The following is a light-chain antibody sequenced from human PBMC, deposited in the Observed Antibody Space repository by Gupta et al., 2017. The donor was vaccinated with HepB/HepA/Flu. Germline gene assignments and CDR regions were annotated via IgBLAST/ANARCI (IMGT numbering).Light chain of an antibody. J-gene: IGKJ4*01. Sequence: EIVLTQSPATLSLSPGERATLSCRASQSVSTSLAWYQQKPGQAPRLLIYDTFNRATGIPARFSGSASGTDFTLTISILDPEDFAVYYCQQCSSWPLTFGGRTKVELK. CDR2: DTF. V-gene: IGKV3-11*01. CDR1: QSVSTS. CDR3: QQCSSWPLT.